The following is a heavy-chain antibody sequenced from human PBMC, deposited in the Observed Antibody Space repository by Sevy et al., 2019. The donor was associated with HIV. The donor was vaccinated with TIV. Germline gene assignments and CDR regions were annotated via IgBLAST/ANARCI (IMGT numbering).Heavy chain of an antibody. CDR1: GGSIDMDH. J-gene: IGHJ3*02. CDR2: VYYTVGT. CDR3: ARRNDFDI. Sequence: SETLSLTCTVSGGSIDMDHWNWIRQPAGKGLEWVGYVYYTVGTNYNPSLKNQVTISVDRTKNQFSLKLTSVTAADTAVYYCARRNDFDIWGQGTMVTVSS. V-gene: IGHV4-59*08.